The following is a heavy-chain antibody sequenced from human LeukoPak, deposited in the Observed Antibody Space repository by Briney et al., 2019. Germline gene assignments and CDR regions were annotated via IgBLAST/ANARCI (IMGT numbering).Heavy chain of an antibody. CDR1: GGSFSGYY. CDR2: INHSGST. CDR3: ARPESSSWPPPGY. J-gene: IGHJ4*02. D-gene: IGHD6-13*01. Sequence: SETLSLTCAVYGGSFSGYYWSWIRQPPGKGLEWIGEINHSGSTNYNPSLKSRVTISVDTSKNQFSLKLSSVTAADTAVYYCARPESSSWPPPGYWGQGTLVTVSS. V-gene: IGHV4-34*01.